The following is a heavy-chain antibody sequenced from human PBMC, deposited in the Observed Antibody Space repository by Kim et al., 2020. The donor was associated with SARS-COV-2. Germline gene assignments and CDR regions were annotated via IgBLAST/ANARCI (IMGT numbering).Heavy chain of an antibody. D-gene: IGHD2-21*01. V-gene: IGHV4-59*01. J-gene: IGHJ4*02. CDR1: GGSISSYY. CDR3: ARGGSNFDY. Sequence: SETLSLTCTVSGGSISSYYWSWIRQPPGKGLEWIGYIYYSGSTNYNPSLKSRVTISVDTSKNQFSLKLSSVTAADTAVYYCARGGSNFDYWGQGTLVTVSS. CDR2: IYYSGST.